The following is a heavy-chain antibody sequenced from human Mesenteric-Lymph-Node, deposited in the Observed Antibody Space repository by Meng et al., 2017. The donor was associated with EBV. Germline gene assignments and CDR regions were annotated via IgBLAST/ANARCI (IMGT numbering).Heavy chain of an antibody. J-gene: IGHJ4*02. V-gene: IGHV4-30-4*01. CDR2: IYYSGTT. Sequence: HLQEPGPGPVKPSQTLSLTCTLSGGFISSGGYYWSWIRQSPGKGLEWIGYIYYSGTTYYNPSLQSRVSMSMDSSRNQFSLKLSSVTAADTAVYYCAREIYCTSASCPFDYWGQGTLVTVSS. D-gene: IGHD2-2*01. CDR3: AREIYCTSASCPFDY. CDR1: GGFISSGGYY.